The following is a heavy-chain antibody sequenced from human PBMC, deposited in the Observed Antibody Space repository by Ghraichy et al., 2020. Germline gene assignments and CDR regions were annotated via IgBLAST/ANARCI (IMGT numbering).Heavy chain of an antibody. CDR3: ARDLGARAAGYFRH. D-gene: IGHD6-13*01. V-gene: IGHV3-48*02. Sequence: GGSLRLSCTASGVIFSSYNINWVRQAPGKGLEWVSHISSSSSIIYYADSVKGRFTITRDNARNSVSLQMNSLRDEDTAVYYCARDLGARAAGYFRHWGRGTLVTVSS. CDR1: GVIFSSYN. J-gene: IGHJ1*01. CDR2: ISSSSSII.